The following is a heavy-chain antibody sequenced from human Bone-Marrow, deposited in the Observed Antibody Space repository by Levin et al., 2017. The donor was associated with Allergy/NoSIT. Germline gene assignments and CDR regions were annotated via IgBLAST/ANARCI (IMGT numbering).Heavy chain of an antibody. J-gene: IGHJ4*02. D-gene: IGHD2-21*01. CDR1: GFTLDSYW. V-gene: IGHV3-74*01. CDR2: VQGDGTRA. Sequence: SCAASGFTLDSYWMHWVRQASGKGPEWVSRVQGDGTRASYADSVKGRFTLSRDNAKNTLYLQMDSLRLEDTAIYYCTRSDYFDSWGPGTLVTVSS. CDR3: TRSDYFDS.